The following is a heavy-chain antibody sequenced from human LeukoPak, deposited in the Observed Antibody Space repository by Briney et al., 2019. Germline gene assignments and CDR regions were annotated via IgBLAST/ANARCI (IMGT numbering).Heavy chain of an antibody. V-gene: IGHV4-61*09. CDR3: ARENGYRYDY. CDR2: IYTSGIT. CDR1: GGSISSGSYY. D-gene: IGHD5-18*01. J-gene: IGHJ4*02. Sequence: PSETLSLACTVSGGSISSGSYYWNWIRQPAGKGLEWIGHIYTSGITNYNPSLKSRVTISVDTSKNQFSLKLSSVTAADTALYYCARENGYRYDYWGQGTLVTVSS.